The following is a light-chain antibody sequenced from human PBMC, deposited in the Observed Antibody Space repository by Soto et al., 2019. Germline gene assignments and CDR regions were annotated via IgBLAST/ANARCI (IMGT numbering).Light chain of an antibody. CDR3: QQYSYWPRA. Sequence: EIVMTQSPPTLSVSPGERATFSCRASQSISSHLAWFQQKPGQAPRLLVYGASTRATGVPARFSGSGSGTEFTLTISSLQSEDFAVYYCQQYSYWPRAFGGGTKVEIK. CDR1: QSISSH. J-gene: IGKJ4*01. CDR2: GAS. V-gene: IGKV3-15*01.